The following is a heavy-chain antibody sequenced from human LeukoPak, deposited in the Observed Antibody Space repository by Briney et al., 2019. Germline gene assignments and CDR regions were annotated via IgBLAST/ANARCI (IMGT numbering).Heavy chain of an antibody. D-gene: IGHD2-15*01. Sequence: SETLSLTCTVSGGSISSSSYYWGWIRQPPGKGLEWIGSIYYSASTYYNPSLKSRVTISVDTSKNQFSLKLSSVTAADTAVYYCARLGVAANNWFDPWGQGTLVTVSS. CDR3: ARLGVAANNWFDP. CDR1: GGSISSSSYY. J-gene: IGHJ5*02. CDR2: IYYSAST. V-gene: IGHV4-39*01.